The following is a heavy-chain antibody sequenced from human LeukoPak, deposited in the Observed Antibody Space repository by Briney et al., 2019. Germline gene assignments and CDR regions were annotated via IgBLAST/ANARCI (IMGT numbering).Heavy chain of an antibody. CDR1: GYTFTSYG. Sequence: ASVKVSCKASGYTFTSYGISWVRQAPGQGLEWMGWISAYNGNTNYAQKLQGRVTMTTDTSTSTAYMELRSLRSDDTAVYYCARRYSSSWYDHGLFDYWGQGTLVTVSS. CDR3: ARRYSSSWYDHGLFDY. J-gene: IGHJ4*02. V-gene: IGHV1-18*01. D-gene: IGHD6-13*01. CDR2: ISAYNGNT.